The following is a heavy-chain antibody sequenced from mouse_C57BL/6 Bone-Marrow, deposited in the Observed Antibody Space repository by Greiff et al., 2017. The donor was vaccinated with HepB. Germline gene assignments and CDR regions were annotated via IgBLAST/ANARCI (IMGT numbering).Heavy chain of an antibody. CDR2: ISNGGGST. CDR1: GFTFSDYY. V-gene: IGHV5-12*01. CDR3: ARHRVGGAMDY. D-gene: IGHD1-1*02. J-gene: IGHJ4*01. Sequence: EVQGVESGGGLVQPGGSLKLSCAASGFTFSDYYMYWVRQTPEKRLEWVAYISNGGGSTYYPDTVKGRFTISRDNAKNTLYLQMSRLKSEDTAMYYCARHRVGGAMDYWGQGTSVTVSS.